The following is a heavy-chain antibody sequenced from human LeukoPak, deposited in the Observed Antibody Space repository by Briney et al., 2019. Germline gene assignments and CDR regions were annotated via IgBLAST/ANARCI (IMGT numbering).Heavy chain of an antibody. CDR1: GYTFTGYY. V-gene: IGHV1-2*02. CDR3: ARVWWPRQSYFDY. J-gene: IGHJ4*02. Sequence: ASVKVSCKASGYTFTGYYMHWVRQAPGQGLEWMGWINPNSGGTNYAQKFQGRVTMTRDTSISTAYMELSRLRSDDTAVYYCARVWWPRQSYFDYWAREPWSPSPQ. CDR2: INPNSGGT. D-gene: IGHD2-15*01.